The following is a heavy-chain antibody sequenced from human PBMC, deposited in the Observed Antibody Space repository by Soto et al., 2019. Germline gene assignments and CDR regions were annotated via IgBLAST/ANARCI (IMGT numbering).Heavy chain of an antibody. D-gene: IGHD6-13*01. V-gene: IGHV4-39*02. CDR3: ARPGGSGWFYFDS. Sequence: PSETLSLTCIVSGESISGTIYYWGWIRQPPGKGLEWIGSIYYSGSTYYNPSLKSRVTISVDTSKNHFSLKLTSVTAAYTAVYYCARPGGSGWFYFDSWGQGSQVTVSS. CDR2: IYYSGST. CDR1: GESISGTIYY. J-gene: IGHJ4*02.